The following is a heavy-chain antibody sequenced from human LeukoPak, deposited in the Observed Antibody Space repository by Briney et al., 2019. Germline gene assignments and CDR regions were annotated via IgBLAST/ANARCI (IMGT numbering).Heavy chain of an antibody. V-gene: IGHV4-34*01. CDR2: INHSGRT. CDR3: ARGQSLGSYNWFDP. D-gene: IGHD6-19*01. Sequence: SETLSLTCAVYGASFSDYYWSWIRQPPGKGLEWIGEINHSGRTNYNPSPKSRVTISVDTSKNQFSLKLSSVTAADTAVYYCARGQSLGSYNWFDPWGQGTLVTVSS. J-gene: IGHJ5*02. CDR1: GASFSDYY.